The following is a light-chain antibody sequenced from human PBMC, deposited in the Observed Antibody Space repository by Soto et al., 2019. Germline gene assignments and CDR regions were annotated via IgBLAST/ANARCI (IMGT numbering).Light chain of an antibody. CDR3: QQYNSSSPTWT. J-gene: IGKJ1*01. V-gene: IGKV1-5*03. Sequence: DLQMTQSPSTLSASVGDRVTITCRASQSISRWLAWYQQKPGKAPNLLIYKASSLESGVPSRFSGSGSGAEFTLTISSLQPDDIATYYCQQYNSSSPTWTFGQGTKVEIK. CDR1: QSISRW. CDR2: KAS.